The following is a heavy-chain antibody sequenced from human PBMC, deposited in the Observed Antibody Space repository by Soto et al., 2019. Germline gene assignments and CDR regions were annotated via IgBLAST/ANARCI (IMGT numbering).Heavy chain of an antibody. Sequence: SETLSLTCTVSGFSISSYYWIWIRQPPGKGLEWIGYIYYSGSTNYNPSLKSRVTISVDTSKNQFSLKLSSVTAADTAVYYCARNAATRDGYNPNYYYYGMDVWGQGTTVTVSS. V-gene: IGHV4-59*08. D-gene: IGHD5-12*01. CDR1: GFSISSYY. CDR3: ARNAATRDGYNPNYYYYGMDV. CDR2: IYYSGST. J-gene: IGHJ6*02.